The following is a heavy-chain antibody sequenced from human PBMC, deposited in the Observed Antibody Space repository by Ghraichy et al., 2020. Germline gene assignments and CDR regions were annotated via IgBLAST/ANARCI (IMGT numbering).Heavy chain of an antibody. Sequence: GGSLRLSCAASGFTFSSYGMHWVRQAPGKGLEWVAVIWYDGSNKYYADSVKGRFTISRDNSKNTLYLQMNSLRAEDTAVYYCARDLGRDGYYFDYWGQGTLVTVSS. CDR1: GFTFSSYG. CDR3: ARDLGRDGYYFDY. CDR2: IWYDGSNK. J-gene: IGHJ4*02. V-gene: IGHV3-33*01. D-gene: IGHD5-24*01.